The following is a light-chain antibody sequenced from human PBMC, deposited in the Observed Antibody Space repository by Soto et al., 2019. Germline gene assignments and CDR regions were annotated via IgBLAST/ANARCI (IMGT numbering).Light chain of an antibody. J-gene: IGKJ4*01. CDR2: DAS. Sequence: EKGMPEPPASLFVSPGGSHTLTNRASLSLSCNLAWYQQKAGQAPRLLIYDASTRATGIPATFSGSGSGTEFTLTISSLLSEDFAVYYCQQYNKWPPLTFGGGTKVDSK. CDR1: LSLSCN. CDR3: QQYNKWPPLT. V-gene: IGKV3-15*01.